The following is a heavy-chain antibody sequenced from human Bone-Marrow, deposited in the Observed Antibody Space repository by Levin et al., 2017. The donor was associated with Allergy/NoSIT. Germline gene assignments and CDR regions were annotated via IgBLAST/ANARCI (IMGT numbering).Heavy chain of an antibody. CDR3: AKDHIWGAPPTIKSNFDY. D-gene: IGHD5-24*01. CDR1: GYTFSDYQ. J-gene: IGHJ4*02. CDR2: IYPKTGVT. Sequence: ASVKVSCKASGYTFSDYQLHWVRQAPGQGLEWIGWIYPKTGVTNFEQNFQGRVTMTGDTSIDTVYMELTGLELDETGVYFCAKDHIWGAPPTIKSNFDYWGQGTQVTVSS. V-gene: IGHV1-2*02.